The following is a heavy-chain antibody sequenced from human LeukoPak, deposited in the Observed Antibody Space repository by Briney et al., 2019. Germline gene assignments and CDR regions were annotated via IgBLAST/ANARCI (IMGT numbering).Heavy chain of an antibody. V-gene: IGHV3-21*01. D-gene: IGHD3-9*01. CDR1: GFTFSSYS. CDR3: ARDQGYYDILSDYYYGMDV. Sequence: GGSLRLSCAASGFTFSSYSMNWVRQAPGKGLEWVSSISSSSSYIYYADSVKGRFTISRDNAKNSLYLQMNSLRAEDTAVYYCARDQGYYDILSDYYYGMDVWGQGTTVTVSS. J-gene: IGHJ6*02. CDR2: ISSSSSYI.